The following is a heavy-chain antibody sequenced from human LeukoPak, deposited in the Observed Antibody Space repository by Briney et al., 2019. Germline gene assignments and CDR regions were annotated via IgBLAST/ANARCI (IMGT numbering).Heavy chain of an antibody. V-gene: IGHV3-23*01. D-gene: IGHD1-26*01. CDR1: KFAFSSYA. J-gene: IGHJ4*02. CDR2: ISGGDGNT. Sequence: GGSLRLSCAASKFAFSSYAMSWVRQAPGKGLEWVSAISGGDGNTYYADSVKGRFTISIDNSKNTLYLQVNSLRAEDTAVYYCAKGGKWDVTPFDYWGQGTLVTVSS. CDR3: AKGGKWDVTPFDY.